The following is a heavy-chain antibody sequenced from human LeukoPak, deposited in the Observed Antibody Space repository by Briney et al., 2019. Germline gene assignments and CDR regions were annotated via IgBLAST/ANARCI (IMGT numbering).Heavy chain of an antibody. CDR1: EFTFSNSA. CDR3: ARDWRDQLLHPYYFDY. V-gene: IGHV3-21*06. CDR2: ISSISPYI. J-gene: IGHJ4*02. Sequence: GGSLRLSCAASEFTFSNSAMSWVRQAPGKGLEWVSFISSISPYIYYADSVKGRFTISRDDAKNSLYLQMNSLRAEDSAVYYCARDWRDQLLHPYYFDYWGQGALVTVSS. D-gene: IGHD1-1*01.